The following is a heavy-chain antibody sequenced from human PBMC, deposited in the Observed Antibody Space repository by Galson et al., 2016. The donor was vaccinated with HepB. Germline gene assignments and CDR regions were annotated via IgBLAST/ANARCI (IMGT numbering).Heavy chain of an antibody. CDR2: IITGNGDT. CDR3: ARGPLHCTSTRCYADYYYGLDV. D-gene: IGHD2-2*01. J-gene: IGHJ6*02. V-gene: IGHV1-3*04. CDR1: GYTLTNYA. Sequence: SVKVSCKASGYTLTNYAMHWVRRAPGQRLEWMGRIITGNGDTKYSQKFQGRVTFTRDTSASTAYMELSSLTYEDTAIYYCARGPLHCTSTRCYADYYYGLDVWGQGTTVTVSS.